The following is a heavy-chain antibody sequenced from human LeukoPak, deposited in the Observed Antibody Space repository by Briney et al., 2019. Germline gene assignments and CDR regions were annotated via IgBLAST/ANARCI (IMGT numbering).Heavy chain of an antibody. D-gene: IGHD3-3*01. CDR1: GFTFSSYG. Sequence: GGSLRLSCAASGFTFSSYGMHWVRQAPGKGLEWVAFIRYDGSNKYYADSVKGRFTISRDNSKNTLYLQMNSLRAEDTAVYYCARGFWSGYHFFDHWGQGTLVTVSS. CDR2: IRYDGSNK. CDR3: ARGFWSGYHFFDH. J-gene: IGHJ4*02. V-gene: IGHV3-30*02.